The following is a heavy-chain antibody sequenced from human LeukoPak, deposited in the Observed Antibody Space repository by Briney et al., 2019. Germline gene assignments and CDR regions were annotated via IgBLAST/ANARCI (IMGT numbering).Heavy chain of an antibody. CDR2: ISGSGGST. Sequence: GGSLRLSCAASGFTFSSYGMSWVRQAPGKGLEWVSAISGSGGSTYYADSVKGRFTISRDNSKNTLYLQMNSLRAEDTAVYYCAKMAGDGYVWGSYRFTSSDYWGQGTLVTVSS. CDR3: AKMAGDGYVWGSYRFTSSDY. V-gene: IGHV3-23*01. D-gene: IGHD3-16*02. J-gene: IGHJ4*02. CDR1: GFTFSSYG.